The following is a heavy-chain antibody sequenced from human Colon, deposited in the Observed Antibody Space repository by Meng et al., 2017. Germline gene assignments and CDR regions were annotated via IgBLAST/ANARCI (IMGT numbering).Heavy chain of an antibody. J-gene: IGHJ4*02. CDR2: INPDGTTT. V-gene: IGHV3-74*01. Sequence: GQCLWSGGGLVQPGGSLGRAGAASGFTFSNFAMTLVRRAPGKGLVWVSRINPDGTTTAYADSVKDRFAISRDNTKNTLYLYMNSLRAEDTAVYYCATYYTPDYWGQGTLVTVSS. CDR1: GFTFSNFA. CDR3: ATYYTPDY. D-gene: IGHD3-3*01.